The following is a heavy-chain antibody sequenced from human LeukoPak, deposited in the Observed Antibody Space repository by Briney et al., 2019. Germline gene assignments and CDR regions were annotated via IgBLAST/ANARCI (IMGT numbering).Heavy chain of an antibody. CDR2: ISWNSGSI. CDR1: GFTFDDYA. J-gene: IGHJ4*02. V-gene: IGHV3-9*01. CDR3: AKGDSSSWYDYFALDY. Sequence: PGGSLRLSCAASGFTFDDYAMHWVRQAPGKGLEWVSGISWNSGSIGYADSVKGRFTISRDNAKNSLYLQMNSLRAEDTALYYCAKGDSSSWYDYFALDYWGQGTLVTVSS. D-gene: IGHD6-13*01.